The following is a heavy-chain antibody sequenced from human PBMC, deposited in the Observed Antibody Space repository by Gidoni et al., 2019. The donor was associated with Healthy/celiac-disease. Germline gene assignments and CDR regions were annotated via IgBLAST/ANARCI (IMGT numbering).Heavy chain of an antibody. Sequence: QVQLVQSGAEVKKPGASVKVSCKASGYTFTSYDINWVRQATGQGLEWMGWMNPNSGNTGYAQKFQGRVTMTRNTSISTAYMELSSLRSEDTAVYYCARGRRRKVGATPYYFDYWGQGTLVTVSS. J-gene: IGHJ4*02. CDR2: MNPNSGNT. CDR1: GYTFTSYD. V-gene: IGHV1-8*01. CDR3: ARGRRRKVGATPYYFDY. D-gene: IGHD1-26*01.